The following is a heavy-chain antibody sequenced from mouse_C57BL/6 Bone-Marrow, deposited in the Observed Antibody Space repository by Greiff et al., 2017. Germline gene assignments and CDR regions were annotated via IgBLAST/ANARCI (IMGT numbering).Heavy chain of an antibody. CDR3: ATNRMYYYGSRAWFAY. V-gene: IGHV1-22*01. D-gene: IGHD1-1*01. CDR1: GYTFTDYN. J-gene: IGHJ3*01. CDR2: IKPNNGDT. Sequence: EVQLQQSGPELVKPGASVKMSCKASGYTFTDYNMHWVKQSHGKSLEWIGYIKPNNGDTSYNQKFKGKATLTVNKSSSTAYMELRSLTSEDSAVYYCATNRMYYYGSRAWFAYWGQGTLVTVSA.